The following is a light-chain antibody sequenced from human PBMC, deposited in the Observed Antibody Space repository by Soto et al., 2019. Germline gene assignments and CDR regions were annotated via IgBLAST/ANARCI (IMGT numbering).Light chain of an antibody. J-gene: IGKJ2*01. CDR1: QSISSW. V-gene: IGKV1-5*03. CDR2: KAS. CDR3: QQYNSYSYT. Sequence: DIQMIQSPSTLSASVGDRVTITCRASQSISSWLAWYQHIPGKAPKLLIYKASSLQSGVPSRFSGSGSGTEFTLTINSLQPDDFATYYCQQYNSYSYTFGQGTKLEIK.